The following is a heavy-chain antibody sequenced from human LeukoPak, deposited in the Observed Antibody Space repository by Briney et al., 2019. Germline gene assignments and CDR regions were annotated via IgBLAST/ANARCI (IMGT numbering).Heavy chain of an antibody. CDR2: IYYSGST. CDR1: ADSFSSHY. CDR3: ARVSSPPR. Sequence: PSETLSLTCAVSADSFSSHYWTWIRQPPGKGLEWIGYIYYSGSTNYNPSLKSRVTISVDTSKDQFSLKLSSVTAADTAVYYCARVSSPPRWGQGTLVTVSS. V-gene: IGHV4-59*11. J-gene: IGHJ4*02.